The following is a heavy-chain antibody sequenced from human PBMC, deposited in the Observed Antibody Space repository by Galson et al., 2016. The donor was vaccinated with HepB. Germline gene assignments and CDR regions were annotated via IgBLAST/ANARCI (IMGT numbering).Heavy chain of an antibody. Sequence: SLRLSCAASGFTVSGNAMNWVRQAPGKGLEWVSLIYGEKDYGDSVKGRFTISRDDSKNTLHLQMNSLRGDDTAVYYCARGYYNAMDVWGQGATVTVSS. V-gene: IGHV3-53*05. CDR2: IYGEK. CDR1: GFTVSGNA. CDR3: ARGYYNAMDV. J-gene: IGHJ6*02.